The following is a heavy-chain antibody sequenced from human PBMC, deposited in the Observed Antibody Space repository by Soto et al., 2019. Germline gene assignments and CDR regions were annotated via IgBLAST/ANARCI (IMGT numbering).Heavy chain of an antibody. CDR2: LDYSGTA. Sequence: PSETRSLPCNVSAVSTSSSSYNGGCIPHPLWKSQKCIGTLDYSGTAHYNRALKSRINISADPSKNQASLTLTSVTAADTAVYYCARQGSYWGQGALVTVSP. J-gene: IGHJ4*02. CDR3: ARQGSY. V-gene: IGHV4-39*01. CDR1: AVSTSSSSYN.